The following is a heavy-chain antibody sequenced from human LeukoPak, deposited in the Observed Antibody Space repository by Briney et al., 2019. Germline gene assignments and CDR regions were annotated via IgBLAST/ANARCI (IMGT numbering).Heavy chain of an antibody. Sequence: PGGSLRLSCAASGFTFDDYAMHWVRQAPGKGLEWVSGISWNSGSIGYADSVKGRFTISRDNAKNSLYLQMNSLRAEDTALYYCAKLDSSGYYYGGAFDIWGQGTMVTVSS. V-gene: IGHV3-9*01. CDR3: AKLDSSGYYYGGAFDI. CDR1: GFTFDDYA. J-gene: IGHJ3*02. CDR2: ISWNSGSI. D-gene: IGHD3-22*01.